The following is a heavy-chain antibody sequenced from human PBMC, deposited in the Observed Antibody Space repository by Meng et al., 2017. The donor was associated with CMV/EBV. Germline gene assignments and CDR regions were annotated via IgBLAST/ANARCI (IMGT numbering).Heavy chain of an antibody. Sequence: GESLKISCAASGFTLSNAWMSWVRQAPGKGLEWVGRIKSKIDGGTTDYAAPVKGRFTISRDDSQNTLFLQMDSLKTEDTATYYCTTPGCSSTTCYARLSYWGQGTMVTVSS. CDR2: IKSKIDGGTT. CDR3: TTPGCSSTTCYARLSY. D-gene: IGHD2-2*01. V-gene: IGHV3-15*01. CDR1: GFTLSNAW. J-gene: IGHJ4*02.